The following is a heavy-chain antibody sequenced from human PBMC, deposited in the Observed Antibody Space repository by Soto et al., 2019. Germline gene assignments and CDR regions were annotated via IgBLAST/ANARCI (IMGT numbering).Heavy chain of an antibody. CDR1: GFTFSSYW. J-gene: IGHJ6*03. Sequence: GGSLRLSCAASGFTFSSYWMSWVRQAPGKGLEWVANIKQDGSEKYYVDSVKGRFTISRDNAKNSLYLQMNSLRAEDTAVYYSARDPCSGGSCYYYYYMDVWGKGTTVTVSS. D-gene: IGHD2-15*01. CDR2: IKQDGSEK. CDR3: ARDPCSGGSCYYYYYMDV. V-gene: IGHV3-7*03.